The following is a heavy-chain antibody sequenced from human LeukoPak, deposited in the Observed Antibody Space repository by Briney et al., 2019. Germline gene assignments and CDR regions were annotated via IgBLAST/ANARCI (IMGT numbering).Heavy chain of an antibody. CDR2: IYSGAST. CDR3: ARDYSGYALFNY. J-gene: IGHJ4*02. Sequence: GGSLRLSCAASGLTVSSNYMSWVRQAPGKGLEWVSVIYSGASTYYADSVKGRFTISRDNSKNTLYLQMNSLRAEDTAVYYCARDYSGYALFNYWGQGTLVTVSS. V-gene: IGHV3-66*01. D-gene: IGHD5-12*01. CDR1: GLTVSSNY.